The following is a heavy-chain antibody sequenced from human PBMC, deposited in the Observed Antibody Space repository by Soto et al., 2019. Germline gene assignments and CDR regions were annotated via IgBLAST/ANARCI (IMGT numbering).Heavy chain of an antibody. Sequence: ASVKVSCKASGYTFTSYAMHWVRQAPGQRLEWMGWINAGNGNTKYSQKFQGRVTITRDTSAGTAYMELSSLRSEDTAVYYCARGIRGYSYGYLDYWGQGTLVTVSS. CDR3: ARGIRGYSYGYLDY. J-gene: IGHJ4*02. V-gene: IGHV1-3*01. CDR1: GYTFTSYA. CDR2: INAGNGNT. D-gene: IGHD5-18*01.